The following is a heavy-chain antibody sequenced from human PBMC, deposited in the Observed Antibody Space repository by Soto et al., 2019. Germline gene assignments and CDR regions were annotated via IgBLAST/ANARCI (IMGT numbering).Heavy chain of an antibody. V-gene: IGHV1-69*13. CDR3: ARVVGHYDILTGYYICTWFDP. Sequence: SVKVSCKASGGTFSSYAISWVRQAPGQGLEWMGGIIPIFGTANYAQKFQGRVTITADESTSTAYMELSSLRSEDTAVYYCARVVGHYDILTGYYICTWFDPWGQGTLVTVSS. J-gene: IGHJ5*02. D-gene: IGHD3-9*01. CDR2: IIPIFGTA. CDR1: GGTFSSYA.